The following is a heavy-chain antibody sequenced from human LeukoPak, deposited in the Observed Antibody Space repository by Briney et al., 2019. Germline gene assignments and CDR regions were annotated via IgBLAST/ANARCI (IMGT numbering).Heavy chain of an antibody. CDR3: VRRAGGYSHPYDY. CDR2: IYSGGGT. CDR1: GFTVSSNY. J-gene: IGHJ4*02. Sequence: GGSLRLSCAASGFTVSSNYMSWVRQAPGKGLEWVSLIYSGGGTYYADSVRGRFTISRDDSKNTLYLQMNSLRAEDTAVYYCVRRAGGYSHPYDYWGQGTLVTVSS. V-gene: IGHV3-53*01. D-gene: IGHD4-23*01.